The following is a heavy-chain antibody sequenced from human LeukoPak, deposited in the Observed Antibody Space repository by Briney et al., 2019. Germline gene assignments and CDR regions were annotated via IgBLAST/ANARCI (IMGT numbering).Heavy chain of an antibody. D-gene: IGHD6-13*01. CDR2: INAYNGDT. CDR1: GYTFTSYG. V-gene: IGHV1-18*01. CDR3: ARWGLAAPGTYYYYYMDV. J-gene: IGHJ6*03. Sequence: GASVKVSCKASGYTFTSYGISWVRQAPGQGLEWMGWINAYNGDTHYAQEFQGRGTMTTDTSTSTAYMELRSLRSDDTAVYYCARWGLAAPGTYYYYYMDVWGKGTTVTVSS.